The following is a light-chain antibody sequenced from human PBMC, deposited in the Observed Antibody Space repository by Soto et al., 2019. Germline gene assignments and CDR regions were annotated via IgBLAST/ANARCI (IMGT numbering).Light chain of an antibody. Sequence: EIVLTQSPGTLSLSPGERATLSCRASQSVRSCSYLAWYQQKPGQAPRLLIYGASSRATGIPDRFSGSGSGTDFTLTISRLEPEDFAMYYCQQYGTSPQTFGQGTKLEIK. CDR3: QQYGTSPQT. J-gene: IGKJ2*01. V-gene: IGKV3-20*01. CDR2: GAS. CDR1: QSVRSCSY.